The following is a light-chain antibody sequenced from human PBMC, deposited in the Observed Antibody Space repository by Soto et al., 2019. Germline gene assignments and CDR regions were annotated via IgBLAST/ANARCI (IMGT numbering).Light chain of an antibody. CDR2: DAS. J-gene: IGKJ1*01. CDR3: QQYNKWPWT. CDR1: QSVSRN. Sequence: EVVLTQSPATLSVSAGERATLSCRASQSVSRNLAWYQQKPGQAPRLLIYDASTRATGIPARFSGSGSGTEFNLTISSLQSEDFADYHGQQYNKWPWTFGQGTKVDI. V-gene: IGKV3-15*01.